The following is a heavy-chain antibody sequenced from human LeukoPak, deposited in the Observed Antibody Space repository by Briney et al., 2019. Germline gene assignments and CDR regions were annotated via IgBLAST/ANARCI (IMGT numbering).Heavy chain of an antibody. CDR1: GYTFSSYG. D-gene: IGHD3-10*01. CDR2: ISGYNGNT. Sequence: ASVKVSCKASGYTFSSYGISWVRQAPGQGLEWMGWISGYNGNTNYAQKVQGRVTMTTDTSTSTAYMELRSLRSDDTAVYYCARDLIMYGSESYFDDTFDIWGQGTKVTVSS. J-gene: IGHJ3*02. V-gene: IGHV1-18*01. CDR3: ARDLIMYGSESYFDDTFDI.